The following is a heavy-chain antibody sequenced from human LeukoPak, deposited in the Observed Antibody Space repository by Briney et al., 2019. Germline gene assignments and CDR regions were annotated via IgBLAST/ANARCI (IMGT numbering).Heavy chain of an antibody. CDR3: ARDGKYYDFWSGSWFDP. CDR1: GYTFTSYG. D-gene: IGHD3-3*01. J-gene: IGHJ5*02. V-gene: IGHV1-18*01. Sequence: GASVKVSCKASGYTFTSYGISWVRQAPGQGLEWMGCISADNGNTNYAQKFQGRVTMTTDTSTSTAYMELSSLRSEDTAVYYCARDGKYYDFWSGSWFDPWGQGTLVTVSS. CDR2: ISADNGNT.